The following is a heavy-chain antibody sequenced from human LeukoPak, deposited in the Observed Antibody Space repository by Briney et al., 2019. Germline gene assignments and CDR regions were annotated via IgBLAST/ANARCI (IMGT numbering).Heavy chain of an antibody. D-gene: IGHD6-19*01. CDR2: TNGDGSRT. J-gene: IGHJ4*02. CDR1: EFTFSTYW. Sequence: GGSLRLSCVASEFTFSTYWMHWVRQAPGKGLVWVSRTNGDGSRTTYAGSVKGRFTISRDNAKNTLYLQMNSLRADDTAVYYCAKDFVYSSGWYETRLHFDYWGQGTLVTVSS. CDR3: AKDFVYSSGWYETRLHFDY. V-gene: IGHV3-74*01.